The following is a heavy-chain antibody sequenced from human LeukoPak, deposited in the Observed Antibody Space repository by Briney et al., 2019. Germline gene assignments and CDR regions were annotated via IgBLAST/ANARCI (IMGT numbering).Heavy chain of an antibody. D-gene: IGHD3-16*01. V-gene: IGHV4-34*01. J-gene: IGHJ4*02. CDR3: ARGQFGIPSH. Sequence: PSETLSLTCAVYGGSFSGYYWSWIRQPPGKGLEWIGEINHSGSTNYNPSLKSRVTISVDTSKNQFSLKLSSVTAADTAVYYCARGQFGIPSHWGQGTLVTVSS. CDR1: GGSFSGYY. CDR2: INHSGST.